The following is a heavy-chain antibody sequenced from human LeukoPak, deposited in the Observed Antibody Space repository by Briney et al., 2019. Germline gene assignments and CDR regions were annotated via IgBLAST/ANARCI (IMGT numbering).Heavy chain of an antibody. CDR3: AKEYYDILTGYYQMYNWFDP. D-gene: IGHD3-9*01. J-gene: IGHJ5*02. CDR2: ISSSSSTI. Sequence: PGGSLRLSCAASGFTFSSYSMNWVRQAPGKGLEWVSYISSSSSTIYYADSVKGRFTISRDNSKNTLYLQMNSLRAEDTAVYYCAKEYYDILTGYYQMYNWFDPWGQGTLVTVSS. V-gene: IGHV3-48*01. CDR1: GFTFSSYS.